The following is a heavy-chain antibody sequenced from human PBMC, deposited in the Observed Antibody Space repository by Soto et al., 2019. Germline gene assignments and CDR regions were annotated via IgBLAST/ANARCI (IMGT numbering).Heavy chain of an antibody. CDR3: TTEAVVTAILPYNWFDP. CDR2: IKSKTDGGTT. V-gene: IGHV3-15*01. D-gene: IGHD2-21*02. Sequence: GGALRLSCAASVFTFSNAWMSWVRQAPGKGLEWVGRIKSKTDGGTTDYAAPVRGRFTISRDDSKNTLYLQMNSLKTEDTAVYYCTTEAVVTAILPYNWFDPWGQGTLVTVSS. CDR1: VFTFSNAW. J-gene: IGHJ5*02.